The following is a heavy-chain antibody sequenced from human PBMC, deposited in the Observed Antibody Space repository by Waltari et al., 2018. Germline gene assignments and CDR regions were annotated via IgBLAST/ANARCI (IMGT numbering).Heavy chain of an antibody. CDR2: INPNRGGT. D-gene: IGHD4-17*01. V-gene: IGHV1-2*06. J-gene: IGHJ4*02. CDR3: ARARGTTGLNFDY. Sequence: QVQLVQSGAEVKKPGASVKVSCKASGYTFTGYYMHWVRQAPGQGLEWMGRINPNRGGTNYAQKFQGRVTMTRDTSISTAYMELSSLRSEDTAVYYCARARGTTGLNFDYWGQGTLVTVSS. CDR1: GYTFTGYY.